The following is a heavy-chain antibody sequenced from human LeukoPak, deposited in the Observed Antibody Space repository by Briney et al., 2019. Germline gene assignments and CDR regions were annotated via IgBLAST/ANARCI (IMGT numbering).Heavy chain of an antibody. V-gene: IGHV3-53*01. CDR2: IYSGGNT. CDR1: GFTVSINS. CDR3: AKDGSYWNFDY. Sequence: GGSLRLSCTVSGFTVSINSMSWVRPAPGKGVEWVSFIYSGGNTHYSDSVKGRFTISRDNSENTLYLQMNSLRTDDTAVYYCAKDGSYWNFDYWGQGTLVTVSS. J-gene: IGHJ4*02. D-gene: IGHD1-26*01.